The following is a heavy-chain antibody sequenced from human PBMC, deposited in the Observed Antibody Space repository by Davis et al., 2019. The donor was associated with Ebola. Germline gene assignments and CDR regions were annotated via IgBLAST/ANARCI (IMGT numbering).Heavy chain of an antibody. CDR2: ISSSSNYI. V-gene: IGHV3-21*04. CDR3: ARVDTAMGKDY. CDR1: GFTFSSYY. D-gene: IGHD5-18*01. Sequence: PGGSLRLSCAASGFTFSSYYMNWVRQAPGKGLEWVSSISSSSNYIYYADSMKGRFTISRDNAKNSLYLQMNSLRAEDTAVYYCARVDTAMGKDYWGQGTLVTVSS. J-gene: IGHJ4*02.